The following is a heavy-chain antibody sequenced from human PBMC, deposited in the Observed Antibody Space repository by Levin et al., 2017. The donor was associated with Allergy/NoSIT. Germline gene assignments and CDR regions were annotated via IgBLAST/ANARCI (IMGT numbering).Heavy chain of an antibody. Sequence: SCAASGFTFDDYAMHWVRQAPGKGLEWVSGISWNSGSIGYADSVKGRFTISRDNAKNSLYLQMNSLRAEDTALYYCAKDHCSSTSCYFDYWGQGTLVTVSS. J-gene: IGHJ4*02. CDR1: GFTFDDYA. V-gene: IGHV3-9*01. CDR2: ISWNSGSI. D-gene: IGHD2-2*01. CDR3: AKDHCSSTSCYFDY.